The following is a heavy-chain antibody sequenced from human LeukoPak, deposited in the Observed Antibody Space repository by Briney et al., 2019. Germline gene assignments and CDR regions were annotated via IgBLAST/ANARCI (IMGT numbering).Heavy chain of an antibody. D-gene: IGHD3-9*01. J-gene: IGHJ4*02. CDR2: ISGDSYT. Sequence: GGSLRLSCAASGFTFRDYHMSWIRQTPGKGLEWLSYISGDSYTKYADSVKGRFTISRDNAKNTLYLQMNSLRAEDTAVYYCARLDILTGNYYYFNFWGQGTLVTVSS. CDR3: ARLDILTGNYYYFNF. CDR1: GFTFRDYH. V-gene: IGHV3-11*06.